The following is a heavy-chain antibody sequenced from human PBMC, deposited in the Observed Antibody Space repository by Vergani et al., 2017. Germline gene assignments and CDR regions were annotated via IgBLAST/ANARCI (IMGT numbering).Heavy chain of an antibody. D-gene: IGHD6-25*01. CDR3: AREHAGYQGLHGVNFGC. CDR1: GFTFSSYT. CDR2: ISSTSSSI. J-gene: IGHJ4*02. Sequence: EVQLVESGGGLVQSGGSLRLSCAASGFTFSSYTMTWVRQAPGKGLEWIAYISSTSSSIYYADSVRGRFTISRDNGDYSLYLQMTSLRAEDSAVYFCAREHAGYQGLHGVNFGCWGQGTLVTVSS. V-gene: IGHV3-48*04.